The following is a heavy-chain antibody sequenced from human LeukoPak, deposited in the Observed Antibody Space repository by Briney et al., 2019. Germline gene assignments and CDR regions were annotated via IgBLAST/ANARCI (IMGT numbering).Heavy chain of an antibody. CDR2: ISAYNGNT. CDR3: ARSSIPGIAARNYYYYYGMDV. J-gene: IGHJ6*02. D-gene: IGHD6-6*01. CDR1: GYTFTSYG. V-gene: IGHV1-18*01. Sequence: ASVTVSCTASGYTFTSYGISWVRQAPGQGLEWMGWISAYNGNTNYAQKLQGRVTMTTDTSTSTAYMELRSLRSDDTAVYYCARSSIPGIAARNYYYYYGMDVWGQGTTVTVSS.